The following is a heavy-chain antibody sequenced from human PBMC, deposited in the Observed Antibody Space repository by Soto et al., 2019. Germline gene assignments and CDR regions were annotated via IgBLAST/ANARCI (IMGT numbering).Heavy chain of an antibody. CDR1: GVTFSDHY. D-gene: IGHD2-15*01. J-gene: IGHJ4*02. Sequence: GRTLGLSCAAPGVTFSDHYMYWVRQAPGEGLEWVARSRNKANSYSTEYAASVKGRFTISRDNSKNSLNLQMNGLETEDTAMYYCVRVGRNCCLDYWGQGT. CDR2: SRNKANSYST. CDR3: VRVGRNCCLDY. V-gene: IGHV3-72*01.